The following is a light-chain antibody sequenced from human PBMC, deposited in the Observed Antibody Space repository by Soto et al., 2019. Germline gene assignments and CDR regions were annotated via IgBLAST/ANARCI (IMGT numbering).Light chain of an antibody. CDR3: HQSYTIPFT. J-gene: IGKJ3*01. CDR2: AAS. Sequence: DIQTTQSPSSLSASVGDRVTITCRASQSISNYLNSYQQKPGKAPKLLIYAASSLQRGVPSRFSGSGSGTDFTLTIIILQPEDYATYYCHQSYTIPFTFGTGNKVDIK. CDR1: QSISNY. V-gene: IGKV1-39*01.